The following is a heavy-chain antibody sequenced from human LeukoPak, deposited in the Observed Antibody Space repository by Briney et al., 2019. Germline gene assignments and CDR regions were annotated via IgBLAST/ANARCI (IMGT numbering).Heavy chain of an antibody. J-gene: IGHJ5*02. CDR3: AGEGYCSGGTCYSTMNWFDP. CDR2: INPNSGGT. CDR1: GYTFTGYY. D-gene: IGHD2-15*01. Sequence: GASVKVSCKASGYTFTGYYMHWVRQAPGQGLEWMGWINPNSGGTNYAQKLQGRVTLTTDTSTSTAYMELRSLRSDDTAVYYCAGEGYCSGGTCYSTMNWFDPWGQGTLVTVSS. V-gene: IGHV1-2*02.